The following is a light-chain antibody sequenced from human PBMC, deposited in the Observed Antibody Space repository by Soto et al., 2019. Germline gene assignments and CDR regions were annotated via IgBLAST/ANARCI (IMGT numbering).Light chain of an antibody. Sequence: DIQVTQSPSSLSASVGDRVTITCRASQSITSFLNWYQQKPGQAPKLLIYAASSLQSGVPSRFSGSGSGTDFTLTISSLQPEDFATYFCQQSFRTPTFGQGTRVEIK. V-gene: IGKV1-39*01. CDR3: QQSFRTPT. J-gene: IGKJ1*01. CDR2: AAS. CDR1: QSITSF.